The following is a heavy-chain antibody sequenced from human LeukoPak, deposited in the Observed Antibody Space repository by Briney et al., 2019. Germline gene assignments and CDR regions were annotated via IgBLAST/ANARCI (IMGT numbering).Heavy chain of an antibody. CDR3: AKDIYDSSGYYYVGGYYYYYYGMDV. CDR2: ISWNSGSI. V-gene: IGHV3-9*01. CDR1: GFTFDDYA. Sequence: GGSLRLSCAASGFTFDDYAMYWVRQAPGKGLEWVSGISWNSGSIGYADSVKGRFTISRDNAKNSLYLQMNSLRAEDTALYYCAKDIYDSSGYYYVGGYYYYYYGMDVWGQGTTVTVSS. D-gene: IGHD3-22*01. J-gene: IGHJ6*02.